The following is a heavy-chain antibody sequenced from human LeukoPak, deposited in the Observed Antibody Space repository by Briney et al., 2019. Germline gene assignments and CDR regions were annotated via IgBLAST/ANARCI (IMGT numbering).Heavy chain of an antibody. J-gene: IGHJ4*02. CDR2: IYCSGST. Sequence: SETLSLTCTVSGGSISSSSYYWGWIRQPPGKGLEWIGSIYCSGSTYYNPSLKSRVTISVDTSKNQFSLKLSSVTAADTAVYYCARAGWLPFDYWGQGTLVTVSS. CDR1: GGSISSSSYY. D-gene: IGHD6-19*01. V-gene: IGHV4-39*01. CDR3: ARAGWLPFDY.